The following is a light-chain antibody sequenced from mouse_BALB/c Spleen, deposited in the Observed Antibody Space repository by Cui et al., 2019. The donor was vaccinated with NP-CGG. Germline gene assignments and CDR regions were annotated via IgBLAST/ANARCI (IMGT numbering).Light chain of an antibody. J-gene: IGLJ1*01. CDR1: IGAVTTINY. Sequence: QAVVTQESALTTSPGETVTLTCRSSIGAVTTINYANWVQEKPDHLFTGLIGGTKNRAPDVPARFSGSLTGDKAALTITGAQTEDEAIYFCALWYSNHWVFGGGTKLTVL. CDR3: ALWYSNHWV. CDR2: GTK. V-gene: IGLV1*01.